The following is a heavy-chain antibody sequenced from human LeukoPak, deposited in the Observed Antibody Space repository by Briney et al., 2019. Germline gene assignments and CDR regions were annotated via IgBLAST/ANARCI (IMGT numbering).Heavy chain of an antibody. D-gene: IGHD3-22*01. Sequence: PSQTLSLTCTVSGGSISSGGYYWSWIRQHPGKGLEWIGYIYYSGSTYYNPSLESRVTISVDTSKNQFSLKLSSVTAADTAVYYCARVGYDSSGSYYFDYWGQGTLVTVSS. CDR2: IYYSGST. CDR3: ARVGYDSSGSYYFDY. CDR1: GGSISSGGYY. V-gene: IGHV4-31*03. J-gene: IGHJ4*02.